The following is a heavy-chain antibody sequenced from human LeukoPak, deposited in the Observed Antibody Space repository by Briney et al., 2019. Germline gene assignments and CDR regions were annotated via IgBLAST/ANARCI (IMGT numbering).Heavy chain of an antibody. J-gene: IGHJ4*02. Sequence: QTEGSLRLSCAASGFTFSSYWMSWVRQAPGKGLVWVSRISPDGSTTGHADSVKGRFTTSRDNAKNTLFLQMNSLRAEDTAVYYCTRDFDFSSAIWGQGTLVTVSS. CDR3: TRDFDFSSAI. CDR1: GFTFSSYW. D-gene: IGHD3-3*01. V-gene: IGHV3-74*01. CDR2: ISPDGSTT.